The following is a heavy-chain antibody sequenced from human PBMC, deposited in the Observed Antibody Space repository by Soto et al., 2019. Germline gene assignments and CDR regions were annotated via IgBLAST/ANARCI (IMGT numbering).Heavy chain of an antibody. D-gene: IGHD3-3*01. J-gene: IGHJ4*02. V-gene: IGHV3-30-3*01. CDR2: ISYDGSNK. Sequence: GGSLRLSCVASGFTFSSYAMHWVRQAPGKGLEWVAVISYDGSNKYSAYSVEGRFTISRDNSKNTLYLQMNSLIAEDTAVYYCASLLDPAYYDYFDYWGQGTLVTVSS. CDR1: GFTFSSYA. CDR3: ASLLDPAYYDYFDY.